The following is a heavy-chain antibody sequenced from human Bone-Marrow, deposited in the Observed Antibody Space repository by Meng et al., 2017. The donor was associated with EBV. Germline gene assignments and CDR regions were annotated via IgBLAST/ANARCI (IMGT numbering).Heavy chain of an antibody. CDR1: GFTFSSYS. D-gene: IGHD3-22*01. V-gene: IGHV3-21*01. Sequence: EVQLVESGGGLVKPGGSLRLSFAASGFTFSSYSMNWVRQAPGKGLEWVSSISSSSSYIYYADSVKGRFTISRDNAKNSLYLQMNSLRAEDTAVYYCASAYYYDSSGYYSYYFDYWGQGTLVTVAS. CDR2: ISSSSSYI. J-gene: IGHJ4*02. CDR3: ASAYYYDSSGYYSYYFDY.